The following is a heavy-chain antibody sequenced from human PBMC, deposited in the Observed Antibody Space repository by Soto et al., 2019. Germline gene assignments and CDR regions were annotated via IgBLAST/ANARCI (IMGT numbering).Heavy chain of an antibody. CDR1: GYTFTSYY. CDR3: AREGGSYGSFDY. D-gene: IGHD1-26*01. V-gene: IGHV1-46*01. CDR2: INPSGGST. Sequence: ASVKVSCKASGYTFTSYYMHWVRQAPGQGLEWMGIINPSGGSTGYAQKFQGRVTMTRDTSTSTVYMELSSLRSEDTAVYYCAREGGSYGSFDYWGQGTLVTVSS. J-gene: IGHJ4*02.